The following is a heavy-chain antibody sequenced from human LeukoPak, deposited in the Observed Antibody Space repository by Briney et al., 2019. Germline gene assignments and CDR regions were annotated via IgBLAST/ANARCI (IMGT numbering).Heavy chain of an antibody. J-gene: IGHJ4*02. CDR1: GGSISSYY. CDR3: ARGIAVAGDYYFDY. CDR2: IYYSGST. V-gene: IGHV4-59*12. D-gene: IGHD6-19*01. Sequence: SETLSLTCTVSGGSISSYYWSWIRQPPGKGLEWIGYIYYSGSTNYNPSLKSRVTISVDRSKNQFSLKLSSVTAADTAVYYCARGIAVAGDYYFDYWGQGTLVTVSS.